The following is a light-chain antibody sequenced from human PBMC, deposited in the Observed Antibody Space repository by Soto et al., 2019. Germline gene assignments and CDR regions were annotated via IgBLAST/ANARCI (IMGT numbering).Light chain of an antibody. Sequence: ENVLTQSPGTLSLSPGEKATISCRASQTVSSYLTWYQQRPGQAPRLLISGASRRATGIPDRFSGSGSGTDFTLTISRLEPEDFALYYCQQYGTSPITFGQGTRLEIK. CDR3: QQYGTSPIT. CDR2: GAS. J-gene: IGKJ5*01. V-gene: IGKV3-20*01. CDR1: QTVSSY.